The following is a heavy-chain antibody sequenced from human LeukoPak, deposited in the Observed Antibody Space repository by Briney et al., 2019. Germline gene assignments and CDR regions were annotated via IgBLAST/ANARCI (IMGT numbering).Heavy chain of an antibody. D-gene: IGHD1-26*01. CDR2: VSYSGST. CDR1: GFTFSSYS. J-gene: IGHJ4*02. Sequence: GSLRLSCAASGFTFSSYSMNWVRQPPGKGLEWIGSVSYSGSTYYNPSLKSRVTISLDTSKNQFSLKLTSMTAADTAVYFCARDNVVDATSGIDYWGQGTLVTVSS. CDR3: ARDNVVDATSGIDY. V-gene: IGHV4-39*07.